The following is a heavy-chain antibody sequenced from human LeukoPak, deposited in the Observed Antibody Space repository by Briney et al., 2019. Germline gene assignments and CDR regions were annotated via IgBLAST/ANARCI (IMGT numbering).Heavy chain of an antibody. CDR3: ASSKRWSGYYLSAGDY. CDR2: IIPIFGTA. Sequence: GASVKVSCKASGGTFSSYAISWVRQAPGQGFEWMGGIIPIFGTANYAQKFQGRVTITADESTSTAYMELSSLRSEDTAVYYCASSKRWSGYYLSAGDYWGQGTLVTVSS. CDR1: GGTFSSYA. J-gene: IGHJ4*02. D-gene: IGHD3-3*01. V-gene: IGHV1-69*13.